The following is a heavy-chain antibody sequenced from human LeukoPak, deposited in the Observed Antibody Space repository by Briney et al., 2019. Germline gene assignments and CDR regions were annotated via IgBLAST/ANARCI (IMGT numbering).Heavy chain of an antibody. CDR2: INHSGST. V-gene: IGHV4-34*01. J-gene: IGHJ4*02. Sequence: SETLSLTCAVYGGSFSGYYWSWIRQPPGKGLEWIGEINHSGSTNYNPSLKSRVTISVDTSKNQFSLKLSSVTAADTAIYYCARQTYQLPKGYFDCWGQGTLVTVSS. D-gene: IGHD2-2*01. CDR3: ARQTYQLPKGYFDC. CDR1: GGSFSGYY.